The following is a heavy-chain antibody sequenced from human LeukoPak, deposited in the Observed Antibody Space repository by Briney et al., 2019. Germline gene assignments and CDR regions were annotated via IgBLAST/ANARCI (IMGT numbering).Heavy chain of an antibody. CDR2: INPNSGGT. D-gene: IGHD3-9*01. Sequence: ASVKVSCKASGYTFTGYYMHWVRQAPGQGLEWMGWINPNSGGTNYAQKFQGRVIMTRDTSISTAYMELSRLRSDDTAVYYCATYYDILTGTVFDYWGQGTLVTVSS. CDR3: ATYYDILTGTVFDY. V-gene: IGHV1-2*02. CDR1: GYTFTGYY. J-gene: IGHJ4*02.